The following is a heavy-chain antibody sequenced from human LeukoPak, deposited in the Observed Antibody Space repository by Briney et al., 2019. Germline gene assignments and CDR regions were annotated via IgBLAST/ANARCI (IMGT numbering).Heavy chain of an antibody. Sequence: SETLSLTCAVYGGSFSGYYWSWIRQHPGKGLEWIGYIYYSGSTYYNPSLKSRVTISVDTSKNQFSLKLSSVTAADTAVYYCARDLVLRGMDVWGQGTTVTVSS. CDR1: GGSFSGYY. V-gene: IGHV4-31*11. CDR2: IYYSGST. J-gene: IGHJ6*02. CDR3: ARDLVLRGMDV. D-gene: IGHD6-6*01.